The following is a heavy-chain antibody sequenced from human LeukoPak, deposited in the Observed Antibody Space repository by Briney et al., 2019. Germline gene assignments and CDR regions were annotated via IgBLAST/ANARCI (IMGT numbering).Heavy chain of an antibody. D-gene: IGHD1-26*01. CDR2: ISWNSGSI. CDR1: XFTFXDXX. J-gene: IGHJ4*02. CDR3: AKDQGGSYSPTLDY. V-gene: IGHV3-9*01. Sequence: XXXAAXXFTFXDXXMHWVRXAPGKXLEXXXGISWNSGSIVYADSVKGRFTISRDNAKNSLYLQMNSLRAEDTALYYCAKDQGGSYSPTLDYWGQGTLVTVSS.